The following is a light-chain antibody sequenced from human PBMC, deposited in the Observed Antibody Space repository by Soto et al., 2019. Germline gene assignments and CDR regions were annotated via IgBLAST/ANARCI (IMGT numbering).Light chain of an antibody. CDR2: DVF. Sequence: QSALTQPRSVSGSPGQSVTISCTGTSSDVGAYNYVTWYQQHPGKAPKLMIYDVFKRPSGVPDRFSGSKSGNTASLTISELQAEDEADYYCCSYAGRYNVLFGGGTKLTVL. J-gene: IGLJ2*01. CDR1: SSDVGAYNY. CDR3: CSYAGRYNVL. V-gene: IGLV2-11*01.